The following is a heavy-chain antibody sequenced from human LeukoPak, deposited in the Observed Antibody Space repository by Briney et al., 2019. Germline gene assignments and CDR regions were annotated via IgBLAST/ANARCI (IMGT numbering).Heavy chain of an antibody. CDR1: GGSFSGYY. CDR3: ARGTDTAMDMLGY. V-gene: IGHV4-34*01. Sequence: SETLSLTCAVYGGSFSGYYWSWIRQPPGKGLEWIGEINHSGSTNYNPSLKSRVTISVDTSKNQFSLKLSSVTAADTAVYYCARGTDTAMDMLGYWGQGTLVTVSS. J-gene: IGHJ4*02. D-gene: IGHD5-18*01. CDR2: INHSGST.